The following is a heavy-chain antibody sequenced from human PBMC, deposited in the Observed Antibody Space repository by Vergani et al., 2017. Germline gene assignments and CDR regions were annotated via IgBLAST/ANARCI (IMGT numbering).Heavy chain of an antibody. CDR1: GYTFTSYY. V-gene: IGHV1-46*01. CDR3: ARDTKKRNPVGAPDY. CDR2: INPSGGST. Sequence: QVPLVPSGAEVKKPGASVKVSCKASGYTFTSYYMHWVRQAPGQGLEWMGIINPSGGSTSYAQKFQGRVTMTRDTYTSTVYMELSSLRSEDTAVYYCARDTKKRNPVGAPDYWGQGTLVTVSS. D-gene: IGHD1-26*01. J-gene: IGHJ4*02.